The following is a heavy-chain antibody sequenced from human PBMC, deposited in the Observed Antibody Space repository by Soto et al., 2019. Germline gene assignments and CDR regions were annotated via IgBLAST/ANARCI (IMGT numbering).Heavy chain of an antibody. Sequence: VHLVESGGGVVQPGGSLRIYCAASGFTFSDYAIHWVRQAPGKGLGWGAVVSHDGRTTDYADSVEGRFTITRESSKNTVSLEMNRLRGEDTAVYYWAKGGRQWLVTTEFNYWGQGPLVTVSS. CDR1: GFTFSDYA. CDR3: AKGGRQWLVTTEFNY. V-gene: IGHV3-30*18. J-gene: IGHJ4*02. D-gene: IGHD6-19*01. CDR2: VSHDGRTT.